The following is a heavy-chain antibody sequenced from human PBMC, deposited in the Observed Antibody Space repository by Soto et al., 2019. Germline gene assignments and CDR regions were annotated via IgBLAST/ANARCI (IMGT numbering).Heavy chain of an antibody. Sequence: QVQLQQWGAGLLKPSETLSLTCAVYGGSFSGYYWTWIRQPPGKGLEWIGEIDHSGSTNYNPSLKSRVSLSVDTSKNQFSLKLTSVTAADTAVYFCARARMEVTTVRFYYYGLDVWGQGTTVTVYS. J-gene: IGHJ6*02. CDR2: IDHSGST. V-gene: IGHV4-34*01. CDR3: ARARMEVTTVRFYYYGLDV. CDR1: GGSFSGYY. D-gene: IGHD4-17*01.